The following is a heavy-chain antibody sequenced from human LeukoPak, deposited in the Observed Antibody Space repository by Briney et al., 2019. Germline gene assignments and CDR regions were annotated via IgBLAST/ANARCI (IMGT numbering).Heavy chain of an antibody. D-gene: IGHD3-16*01. Sequence: GGSLRLSCAASGFTFSTYAMNWVRQAPGKGLEWVSVFYSGGSTFYADSVQGRFTISRDNSKNTLYLQMNSLRAEDTAVYYCARGFRLGEFDYWGQGTLVTVSS. CDR2: FYSGGST. J-gene: IGHJ4*02. CDR1: GFTFSTYA. CDR3: ARGFRLGEFDY. V-gene: IGHV3-66*01.